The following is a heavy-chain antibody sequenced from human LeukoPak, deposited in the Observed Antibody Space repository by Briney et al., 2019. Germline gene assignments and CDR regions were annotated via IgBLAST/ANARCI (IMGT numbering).Heavy chain of an antibody. D-gene: IGHD3-10*01. V-gene: IGHV1-18*01. CDR3: ARAPGYGSGSYYSRYYFDY. J-gene: IGHJ4*02. Sequence: ASVKVSCKASGYTFISYGINWVRQAPGQGLEWMGWISAYNGNTNYAQKLQGRVTMTTDTSTITAYMELRSLRSDDTAVYYCARAPGYGSGSYYSRYYFDYWGQGTLVTLSS. CDR1: GYTFISYG. CDR2: ISAYNGNT.